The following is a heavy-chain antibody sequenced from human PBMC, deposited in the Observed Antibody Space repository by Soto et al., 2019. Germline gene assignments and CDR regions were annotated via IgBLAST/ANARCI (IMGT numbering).Heavy chain of an antibody. CDR3: ARGGGVGVAGSAAFDM. CDR1: GYPVTAYY. V-gene: IGHV1-2*02. Sequence: QLHLVQSGAVVKKPGASVTVSCSASGYPVTAYYMHWVRQAPGRGLEWMGGINPATGAAKYTQTSRGRVTMTRDTSTGTVFMELSGLTSGDTAVFYCARGGGVGVAGSAAFDMWGQGTLVTVSS. CDR2: INPATGAA. J-gene: IGHJ3*02. D-gene: IGHD3-3*01.